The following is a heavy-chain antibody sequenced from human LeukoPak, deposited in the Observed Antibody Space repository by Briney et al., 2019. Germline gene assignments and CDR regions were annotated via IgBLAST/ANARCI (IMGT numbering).Heavy chain of an antibody. CDR3: ARDGPGDKREGFDI. CDR2: IYQSGST. D-gene: IGHD1-26*01. Sequence: SQTLSLTCTVSGDSINIGGYYWSWIRQPPGKGLKWIGYIYQSGSTDYTPSLKSRVTISLDRSKNQFSLKLNSVTAADTAVYFCARDGPGDKREGFDIWGQGILVTVS. V-gene: IGHV4-30-2*01. CDR1: GDSINIGGYY. J-gene: IGHJ4*02.